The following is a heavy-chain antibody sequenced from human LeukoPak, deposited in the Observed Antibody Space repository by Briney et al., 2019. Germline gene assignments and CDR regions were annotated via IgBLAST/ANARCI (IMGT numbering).Heavy chain of an antibody. CDR1: GYTFTTYS. CDR3: ARICSINCYHRGTYYYGMDV. V-gene: IGHV1-3*01. CDR2: INAANGDT. Sequence: ASVKVSCKASGYTFTTYSMHWVRQSPGQRLEWLGYINAANGDTKYSQKFQGRVTITKDTSASTAYMELSSLTSEDTAVYYCARICSINCYHRGTYYYGMDVWGQGTTVTVSS. D-gene: IGHD2-2*01. J-gene: IGHJ6*02.